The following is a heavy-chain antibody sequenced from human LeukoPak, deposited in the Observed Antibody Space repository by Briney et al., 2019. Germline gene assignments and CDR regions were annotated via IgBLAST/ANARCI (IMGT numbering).Heavy chain of an antibody. J-gene: IGHJ3*02. CDR2: ISSSSSYI. D-gene: IGHD2-15*01. CDR3: ARDLIYCSGGSCPIGDAFDI. Sequence: GGSLRLSCAASGFTFSSYSMNWVRQAPGKGLEWVSSISSSSSYIYYADSVKGRFTISRDNDKNSLYLQMNSLRAEDTAVYYCARDLIYCSGGSCPIGDAFDIWGQGTMVTVSS. V-gene: IGHV3-21*01. CDR1: GFTFSSYS.